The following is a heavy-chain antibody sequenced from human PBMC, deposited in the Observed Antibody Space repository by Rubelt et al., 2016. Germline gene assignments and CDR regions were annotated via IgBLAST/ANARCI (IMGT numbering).Heavy chain of an antibody. J-gene: IGHJ4*02. V-gene: IGHV1-3*01. CDR2: INAGNGNT. Sequence: QVQLVQSGAEVKKPGASVKVSCKASGYTFTSYAMHWVRQAPGQRLEWMGWINAGNGNTKSSQKFQGRVTITRDTSASTAYMELSSLRSEDTAVYYCARGYCSGGSCYYFDYWGQGTLVTVSS. CDR1: GYTFTSYA. CDR3: ARGYCSGGSCYYFDY. D-gene: IGHD2-15*01.